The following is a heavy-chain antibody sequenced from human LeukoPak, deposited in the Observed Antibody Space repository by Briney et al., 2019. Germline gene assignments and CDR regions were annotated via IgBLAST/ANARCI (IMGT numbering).Heavy chain of an antibody. D-gene: IGHD3-22*01. CDR2: IYTSGST. V-gene: IGHV4-4*07. Sequence: SETLSLTCTVSGGSISSYYWSWIRQPAGKGLEWIGRIYTSGSTNYNPSLKSRVTMSVDTSKSQFSLKLSSVTAADTAVYYCARAKDSSGYLLLDAFDIWGQGTMVTVSS. J-gene: IGHJ3*02. CDR3: ARAKDSSGYLLLDAFDI. CDR1: GGSISSYY.